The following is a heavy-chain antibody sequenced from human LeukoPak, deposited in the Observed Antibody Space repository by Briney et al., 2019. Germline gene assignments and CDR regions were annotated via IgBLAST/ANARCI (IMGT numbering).Heavy chain of an antibody. Sequence: GGSLRLSCAASGFTFSDSYMHWLRQAPGKGLEWLSYISSSGITIYYADSVKGRFTISRDNAKNSLYLQMNSLRAEDTAVYCCARYALQYSSGWYSVGFDYWGQGTLVTVSS. CDR1: GFTFSDSY. CDR2: ISSSGITI. V-gene: IGHV3-11*04. D-gene: IGHD6-19*01. CDR3: ARYALQYSSGWYSVGFDY. J-gene: IGHJ4*02.